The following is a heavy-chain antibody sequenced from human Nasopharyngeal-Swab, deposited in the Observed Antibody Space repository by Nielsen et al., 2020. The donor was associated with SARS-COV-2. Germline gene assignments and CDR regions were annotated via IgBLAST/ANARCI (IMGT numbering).Heavy chain of an antibody. Sequence: ASVKVSCKVSGSTLTEISMHWVRQAHGRGLEWMGGFDPEDGETIYAQKFLGRVTMTEDTSIDTAYMELRSLRSEDTAVYYCAASQWGEYFDYWGQGTLVSVSS. D-gene: IGHD3-16*01. V-gene: IGHV1-24*01. CDR3: AASQWGEYFDY. CDR1: GSTLTEIS. J-gene: IGHJ4*02. CDR2: FDPEDGET.